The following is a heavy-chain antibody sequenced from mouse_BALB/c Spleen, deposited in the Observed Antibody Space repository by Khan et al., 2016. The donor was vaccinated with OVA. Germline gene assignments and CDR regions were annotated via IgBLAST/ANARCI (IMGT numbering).Heavy chain of an antibody. Sequence: QVQLQQSGAELMKPGASVKISCKATGYTFSNYWIEWVKQRPGHGLEWIGEILPGSGSTNYNERFKGKATFTSDTSSNTAYMQLSSLTSEDSAVYFCARVKHGSRDSVEYWGQGTSLTVSS. CDR2: ILPGSGST. J-gene: IGHJ2*03. CDR1: GYTFSNYW. D-gene: IGHD1-1*01. V-gene: IGHV1-9*01. CDR3: ARVKHGSRDSVEY.